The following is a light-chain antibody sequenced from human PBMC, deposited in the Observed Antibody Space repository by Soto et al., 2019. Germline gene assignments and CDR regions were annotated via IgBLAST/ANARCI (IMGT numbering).Light chain of an antibody. J-gene: IGLJ2*01. CDR1: SSNIGNNY. CDR2: ENN. CDR3: GIWDSSLSVV. Sequence: QSVLTQPPSVSAAPGQKVTISCSGSSSNIGNNYVSWYQQLPGTAPKLLIYENNKRPSGIPDRFSGSKSDTSSTLGITGLQTGDEADYDCGIWDSSLSVVFDGGTKVTVL. V-gene: IGLV1-51*02.